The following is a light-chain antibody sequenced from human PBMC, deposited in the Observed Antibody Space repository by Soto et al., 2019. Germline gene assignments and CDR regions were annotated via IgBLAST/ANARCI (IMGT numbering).Light chain of an antibody. Sequence: QSVLTQPPSASGTPGQRVTISCSGSSSNIGSNYVYWYQQLPGTAPKLLIYRNNQRPSGVPDRFSGSKSGTSASLAISGLRSEDEADYYCAAWDDSLIVSFGTGTKVTVL. CDR2: RNN. CDR3: AAWDDSLIVS. CDR1: SSNIGSNY. V-gene: IGLV1-47*01. J-gene: IGLJ1*01.